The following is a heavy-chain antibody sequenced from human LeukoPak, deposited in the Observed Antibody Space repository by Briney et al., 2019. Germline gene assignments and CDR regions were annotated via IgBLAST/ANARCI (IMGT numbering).Heavy chain of an antibody. D-gene: IGHD2-21*02. CDR3: ARDSAPYCGGDCYFDY. Sequence: GRSLRLSCAASGFTFSRFGMHWVRQAPGKGLEWEAVIWFDGSSTYYADSVKGRFTISRDNSKNMLYLQMNSLRVEDTGVYSCARDSAPYCGGDCYFDYWGHGTLVTVSS. J-gene: IGHJ4*01. V-gene: IGHV3-33*01. CDR1: GFTFSRFG. CDR2: IWFDGSST.